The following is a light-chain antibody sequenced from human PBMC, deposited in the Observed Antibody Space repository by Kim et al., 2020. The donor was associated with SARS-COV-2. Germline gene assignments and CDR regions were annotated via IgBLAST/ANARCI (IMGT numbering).Light chain of an antibody. CDR3: QHDGGSYI. J-gene: IGKJ2*01. Sequence: SLAPGERATLSCGAGQSIKPKYIAWYQQESGQAPRLLIYGVSTRSTGIPVRFSGSGSGTDFTLTISRLEAEDFAMYCCQHDGGSYIFGQGTKLEI. CDR1: QSIKPKY. V-gene: IGKV3-20*01. CDR2: GVS.